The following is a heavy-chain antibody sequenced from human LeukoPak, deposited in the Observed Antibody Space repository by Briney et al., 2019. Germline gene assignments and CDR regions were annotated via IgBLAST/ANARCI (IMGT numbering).Heavy chain of an antibody. J-gene: IGHJ4*02. V-gene: IGHV4-30-2*01. CDR1: GGSISSGGYS. D-gene: IGHD1-26*01. Sequence: SQTLSLTCAVSGGSISSGGYSWSWIRQPPGKGLEWIGYIYHSGSTYYNPSLKSRVTISVDTSKNQFSLKLSSVTAADTAVYYCASGIVGAVPGYWGQGTLVTVSS. CDR2: IYHSGST. CDR3: ASGIVGAVPGY.